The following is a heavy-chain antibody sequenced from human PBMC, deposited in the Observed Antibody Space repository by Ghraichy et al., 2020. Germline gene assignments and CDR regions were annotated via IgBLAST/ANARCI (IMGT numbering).Heavy chain of an antibody. CDR1: GFTFRNYW. D-gene: IGHD6-19*01. J-gene: IGHJ4*02. Sequence: LSLTCAASGFTFRNYWMSWVRQAPGKGLEWVANIKEDGSDKYYVDSVRGRFTISRDNAKNSLYLQMNSLTAEDTAVYYCARDEVAVPGGDCWGQGTLVTVSS. CDR3: ARDEVAVPGGDC. V-gene: IGHV3-7*03. CDR2: IKEDGSDK.